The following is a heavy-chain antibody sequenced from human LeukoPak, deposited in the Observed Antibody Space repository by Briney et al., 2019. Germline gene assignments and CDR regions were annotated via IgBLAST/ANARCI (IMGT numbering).Heavy chain of an antibody. CDR1: GFTFSSYS. D-gene: IGHD1-26*01. Sequence: PGGSLRLSCAASGFTFSSYSMNWVRQAPGKGLEWVSSISSSSSYIYYADSVKGRFTISRDNAKNSLYLQMNSLRAEDTAVYYCARDYRELPHAFDYWGQGTLVTVSS. CDR2: ISSSSSYI. V-gene: IGHV3-21*01. CDR3: ARDYRELPHAFDY. J-gene: IGHJ4*02.